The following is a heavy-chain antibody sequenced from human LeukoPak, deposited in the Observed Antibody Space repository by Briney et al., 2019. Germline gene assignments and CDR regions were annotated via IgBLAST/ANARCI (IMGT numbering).Heavy chain of an antibody. J-gene: IGHJ4*02. V-gene: IGHV3-48*02. CDR2: IRTTAEGAKYA. CDR1: GFSFTDYP. D-gene: IGHD3-9*01. Sequence: GGSLRLSCATSGFSFTDYPMNWVRQAPGKGLEWISNIRTTAEGAKYAYYADSVKGRVTISRNDGKNTLYLHMNSLRDDDTAVYYCATDQRYAFDYWGQGILVTVSS. CDR3: ATDQRYAFDY.